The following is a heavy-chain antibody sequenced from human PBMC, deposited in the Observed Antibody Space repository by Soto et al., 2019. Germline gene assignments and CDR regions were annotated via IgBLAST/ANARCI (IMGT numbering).Heavy chain of an antibody. J-gene: IGHJ1*01. D-gene: IGHD3-22*01. CDR1: GYTFTSYG. CDR2: ISAYNGNT. V-gene: IGHV1-18*04. Sequence: ASVKVSCKASGYTFTSYGISWVRQALGQGLEWMGWISAYNGNTNYAQKLQGRVTMTTDTSTSTAYMELRSLRSDDTAVYYCARGYPLLPQAPAEYFQHWGQGTLVTVSS. CDR3: ARGYPLLPQAPAEYFQH.